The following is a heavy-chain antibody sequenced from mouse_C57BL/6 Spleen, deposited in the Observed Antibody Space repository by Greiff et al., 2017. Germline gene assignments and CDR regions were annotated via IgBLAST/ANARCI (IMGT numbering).Heavy chain of an antibody. V-gene: IGHV1-52*01. CDR3: SRRGVGAMDY. Sequence: QVQLQQPGAELVRPGSSVKLSCKASGYTFTSYWMHWVKQRPIQGLEWIGNIDPSDSDTHYNQKFKDKATLTVDKSSSTAYMQLSSLTSEDSAVYYCSRRGVGAMDYWGQGTSVTVSS. CDR1: GYTFTSYW. CDR2: IDPSDSDT. J-gene: IGHJ4*01. D-gene: IGHD1-1*02.